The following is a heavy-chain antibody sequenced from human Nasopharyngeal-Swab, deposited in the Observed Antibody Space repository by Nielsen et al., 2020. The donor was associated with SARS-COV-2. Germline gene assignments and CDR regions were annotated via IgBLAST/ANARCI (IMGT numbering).Heavy chain of an antibody. CDR1: GFSLSTSGMW. CDR2: IDWDDDK. D-gene: IGHD6-19*01. V-gene: IGHV2-70*11. J-gene: IGHJ4*02. Sequence: SGPTLVKPTQTFTLTCTFSGFSLSTSGMWVSWIRQPPGKALEWLARIDWDDDKYYSTSLKTRLTISKDTSKNQVVLTMTNMDPVDTATYYCARSYSSGWYGGYFDYWGQGTLVTVSS. CDR3: ARSYSSGWYGGYFDY.